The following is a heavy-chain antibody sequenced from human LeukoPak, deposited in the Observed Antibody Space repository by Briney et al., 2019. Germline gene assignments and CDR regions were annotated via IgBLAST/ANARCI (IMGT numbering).Heavy chain of an antibody. CDR1: GFTVSSNY. CDR3: ARSLHYYDPYFDY. D-gene: IGHD3-22*01. CDR2: IYSGGST. V-gene: IGHV3-66*01. Sequence: GGSLRLSCAASGFTVSSNYMSWVRQAPGKGLEWVSVIYSGGSTYYADSVKGRFTISRDNSKNTLYLQMNSLRAEDTAVYYCARSLHYYDPYFDYWGQGTRVTVSS. J-gene: IGHJ4*02.